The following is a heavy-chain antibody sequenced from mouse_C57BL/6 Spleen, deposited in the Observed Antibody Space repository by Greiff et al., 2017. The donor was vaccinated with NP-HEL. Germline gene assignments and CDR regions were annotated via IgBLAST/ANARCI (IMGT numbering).Heavy chain of an antibody. CDR2: IYPGDGDT. CDR3: ARGTGLHWYFDV. J-gene: IGHJ1*03. Sequence: QVQLQQSGAELVKPGASVKISCKASGYAFSSYWMNWVKQRPGKGLEWIGQIYPGDGDTNYNGKFKGKATLTADKSSSTAYMQLSSLTSEDSAVYFCARGTGLHWYFDVWGTGTTVTVSS. V-gene: IGHV1-80*01. CDR1: GYAFSSYW. D-gene: IGHD4-1*01.